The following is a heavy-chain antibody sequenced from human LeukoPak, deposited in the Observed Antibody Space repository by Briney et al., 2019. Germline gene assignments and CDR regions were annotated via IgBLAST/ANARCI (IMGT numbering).Heavy chain of an antibody. Sequence: PSETLSLTCAVYGGSFSGYYWSWIRQPPGKGLEWIGYIYYSGSTNYNPSLKSRVTISVDTSKNQFSLKLSSVTAADTAVYYCATTKKGHWFDPWGQGTLVTVSS. CDR2: IYYSGST. V-gene: IGHV4-59*01. J-gene: IGHJ5*02. CDR1: GGSFSGYY. CDR3: ATTKKGHWFDP.